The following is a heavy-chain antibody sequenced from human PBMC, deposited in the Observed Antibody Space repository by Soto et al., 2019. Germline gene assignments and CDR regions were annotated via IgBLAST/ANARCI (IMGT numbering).Heavy chain of an antibody. Sequence: SETLSLTCTVSGVSITSGDYYWNWIRQPPGKDLEWIGNIDYSGNTHYNPSLKGRLTISLDTSKNQFSLKLSSVTAADTAVYYCASFGVASMNWFDPWGQGTLVTVSS. D-gene: IGHD3-3*01. CDR3: ASFGVASMNWFDP. V-gene: IGHV4-30-4*01. CDR2: IDYSGNT. J-gene: IGHJ5*02. CDR1: GVSITSGDYY.